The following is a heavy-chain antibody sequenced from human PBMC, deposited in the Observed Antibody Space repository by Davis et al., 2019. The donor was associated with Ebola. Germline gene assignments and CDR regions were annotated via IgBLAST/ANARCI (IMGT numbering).Heavy chain of an antibody. J-gene: IGHJ4*02. D-gene: IGHD5-18*01. V-gene: IGHV3-23*01. CDR2: ISGSGGST. CDR1: GFTSSRYA. CDR3: ARGLIQLWLRGNYFDY. Sequence: GESLKISCAASGFTSSRYAMSWVRQAPGKGLEWVSAISGSGGSTYYADSVKGRFTISRDNSKNTLYLQMNSLRAEDTAVYYCARGLIQLWLRGNYFDYWGQGTLVTVSS.